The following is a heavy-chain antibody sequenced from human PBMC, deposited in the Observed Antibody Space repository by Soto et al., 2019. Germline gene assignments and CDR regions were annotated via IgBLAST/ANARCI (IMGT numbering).Heavy chain of an antibody. CDR2: ISEDGNTK. J-gene: IGHJ4*02. CDR1: GFTFSRFA. Sequence: QVQLVESGGGVVQPGRSLTLSCAASGFTFSRFAMHWVRQAPGKGLEWVAVISEDGNTKYYADSVKGRFTISRDKSSTTLFLQMNSLRAEDTAVYYCAKARTTYTEPYSHRTFDYWGQGILVTVSS. V-gene: IGHV3-30*18. D-gene: IGHD2-15*01. CDR3: AKARTTYTEPYSHRTFDY.